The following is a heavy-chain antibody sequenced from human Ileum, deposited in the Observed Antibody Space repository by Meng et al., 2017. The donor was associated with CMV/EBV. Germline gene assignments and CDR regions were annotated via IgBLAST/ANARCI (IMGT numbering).Heavy chain of an antibody. CDR1: GYMFSGYY. CDR2: INPKSGGI. D-gene: IGHD6-19*01. V-gene: IGHV1-2*06. J-gene: IGHJ4*02. CDR3: QRGRSGEPTDY. Sequence: CKTSGYMFSGYYMYWVRQAPGQSLEYLGRINPKSGGIDYTQNFQGRLTMSMDTSINTVYMDLSSLRSDDTAVYYCQRGRSGEPTDYWGQGTLVTVSS.